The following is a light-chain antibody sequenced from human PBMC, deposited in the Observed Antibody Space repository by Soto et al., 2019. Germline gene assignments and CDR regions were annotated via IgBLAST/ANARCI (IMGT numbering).Light chain of an antibody. Sequence: DIQMTQSPSTLSGSVGDRVTITCGASQTIGSWLALYQQKPGKAPKLLIYKASTIKSGVPSRFSGSGSGTEFTLTISSLQPDDFATYYCQHYNSYSEAFGQGTKVDI. CDR3: QHYNSYSEA. J-gene: IGKJ1*01. CDR2: KAS. V-gene: IGKV1-5*03. CDR1: QTIGSW.